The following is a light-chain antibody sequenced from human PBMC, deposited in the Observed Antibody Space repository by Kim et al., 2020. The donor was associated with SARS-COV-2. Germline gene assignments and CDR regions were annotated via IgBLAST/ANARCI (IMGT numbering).Light chain of an antibody. CDR3: QVWDNKSDHYV. CDR2: YDS. V-gene: IGLV3-21*01. CDR1: NIENKN. Sequence: SYELTQPPSVSVAPGKTARITCGGNNIENKNVHWYQQRPGQAPVLDMSYDSDRPSGIPERFSGSNSGNTATLTTSRVEAGDEADYYCQVWDNKSDHYVFG. J-gene: IGLJ1*01.